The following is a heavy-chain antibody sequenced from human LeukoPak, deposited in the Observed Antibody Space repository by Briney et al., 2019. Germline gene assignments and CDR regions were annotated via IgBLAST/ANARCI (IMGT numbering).Heavy chain of an antibody. CDR1: GFTFSSYS. J-gene: IGHJ4*02. V-gene: IGHV3-21*04. CDR3: ARGIRSGWYPCDY. Sequence: SGGSLRLSCTASGFTFSSYSMNWVRQAPGKGLEWVSSISSSSSYIYYADSVKGRFTISRDNAKNSLYLQMNSLRAEDTAVYYCARGIRSGWYPCDYWGQGTVVTVSS. CDR2: ISSSSSYI. D-gene: IGHD6-19*01.